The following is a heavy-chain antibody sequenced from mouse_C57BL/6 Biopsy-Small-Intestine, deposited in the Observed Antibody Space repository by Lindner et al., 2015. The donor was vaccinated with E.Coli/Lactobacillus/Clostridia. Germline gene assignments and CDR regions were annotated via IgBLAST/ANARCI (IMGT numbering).Heavy chain of an antibody. CDR3: ARDGECSESSCYRDYYYYNGMDV. V-gene: IGHV1-14*01. J-gene: IGHJ1*01. Sequence: SVKVSCKASGYRFNSYGISWVRQVPGQGLEWLGWISAYNDKTNYAEKFEGRVTMTTDTSTSTVYMDLRGLRSDDTAVYYCARDGECSESSCYRDYYYYNGMDVWGQGTTVTVSS. CDR2: ISAYNDKT. D-gene: IGHD2-1*01. CDR1: GYRFNSYG.